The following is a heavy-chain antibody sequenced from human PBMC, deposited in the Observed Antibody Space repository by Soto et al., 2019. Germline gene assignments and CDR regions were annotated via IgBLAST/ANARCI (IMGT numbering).Heavy chain of an antibody. J-gene: IGHJ4*02. CDR3: ASGRRLWFEALDFDY. V-gene: IGHV1-8*01. CDR2: MNPNSGNT. CDR1: GYTFTSYD. Sequence: QVQLVQSGAEVKKPGASVKVSCKASGYTFTSYDINWVRQATGQGLEWMGWMNPNSGNTGYAQKFQGRVTMTRNTSISTGYMERSSLRSEDTAVYYCASGRRLWFEALDFDYWGQGTLVTVSS. D-gene: IGHD3-10*01.